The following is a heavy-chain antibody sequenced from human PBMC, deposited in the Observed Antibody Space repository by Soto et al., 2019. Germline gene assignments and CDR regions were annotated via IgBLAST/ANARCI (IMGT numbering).Heavy chain of an antibody. D-gene: IGHD3-10*01. CDR3: ARGPIRGVQYYFDL. Sequence: QVQLRESGPGLVKPSGTLSLTCAVSGDAISSSYWWNWVRQSPGRGLEWIGEIFHIGSTNYSPSLKCRLTMSVDKTKNHFSLTLTSVTAADTAVYFCARGPIRGVQYYFDLWGPGTLVAVSS. CDR2: IFHIGST. J-gene: IGHJ4*02. V-gene: IGHV4-4*02. CDR1: GDAISSSYW.